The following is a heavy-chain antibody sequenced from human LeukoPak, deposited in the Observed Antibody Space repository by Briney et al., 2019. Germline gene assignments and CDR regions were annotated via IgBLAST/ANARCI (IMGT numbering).Heavy chain of an antibody. J-gene: IGHJ4*02. CDR3: AIWEIVVDPDFDY. V-gene: IGHV3-74*01. D-gene: IGHD3-22*01. CDR1: GFTLRSYW. Sequence: GGPLRLSCAASGFTLRSYWMHWVRQAPGKGLVWVSRISSDGSSTSYADSVKGRFTISGDNAKNTLYLQMNSLRAEDTAVYYCAIWEIVVDPDFDYWGQGTLVTVSS. CDR2: ISSDGSST.